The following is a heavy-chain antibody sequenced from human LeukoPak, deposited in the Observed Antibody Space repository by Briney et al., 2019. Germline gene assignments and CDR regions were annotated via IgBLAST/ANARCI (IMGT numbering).Heavy chain of an antibody. D-gene: IGHD3-10*01. Sequence: SVKVSCKASGGTFSSYAISWVRQAPGQGLEWMGGIIPIFGTANYAQKFQGRVTITADESTSTAYMELSSLRSEDTAVYYCARDLIWFGEPPGSDYWGQGTLVTVSS. CDR1: GGTFSSYA. J-gene: IGHJ4*02. CDR2: IIPIFGTA. V-gene: IGHV1-69*13. CDR3: ARDLIWFGEPPGSDY.